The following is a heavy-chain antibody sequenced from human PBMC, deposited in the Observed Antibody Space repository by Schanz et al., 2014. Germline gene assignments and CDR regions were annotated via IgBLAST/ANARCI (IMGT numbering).Heavy chain of an antibody. CDR3: ARGPDSTSADVTRGRRRYYFDY. CDR2: INHSGST. Sequence: QVQLQQWGAGLLKPSETLSLSCAVYSGSFSGYYWSWIRQPPGKGLEWIGEINHSGSTNYNPSLKSRVTISVDPSKNRFSLKRGWVTAADTAVYYCARGPDSTSADVTRGRRRYYFDYWGQGTLVTVSS. J-gene: IGHJ4*02. CDR1: SGSFSGYY. V-gene: IGHV4-34*01. D-gene: IGHD6-13*01.